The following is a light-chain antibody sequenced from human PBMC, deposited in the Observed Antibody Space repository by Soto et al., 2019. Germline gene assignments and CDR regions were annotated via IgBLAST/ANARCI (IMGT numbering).Light chain of an antibody. J-gene: IGLJ2*01. V-gene: IGLV2-23*01. CDR2: EGG. Sequence: QSALTQPASVSGSPGQSITISCTGTSSDVGGYNYVSWYQQHPGKVPKLMIYEGGKRPSGVSNRFSGSKSGNTASLTISGLQAEDEADYYCCSFALRSTLIFGGGTKLTVL. CDR3: CSFALRSTLI. CDR1: SSDVGGYNY.